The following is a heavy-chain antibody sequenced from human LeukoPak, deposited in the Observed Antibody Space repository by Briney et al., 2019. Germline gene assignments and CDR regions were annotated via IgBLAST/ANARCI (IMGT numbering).Heavy chain of an antibody. Sequence: ASVKVSCKASGGTFSSYAISWVRQAPGQGLEWMGIINPSGGSTSYAQKFQGRVTMTRDTSTSTVYMELSSLRSEDTAVYYCARDPSRFHCSSTSCYTPPWGQGTLVTVSS. V-gene: IGHV1-46*01. CDR2: INPSGGST. CDR3: ARDPSRFHCSSTSCYTPP. D-gene: IGHD2-2*01. CDR1: GGTFSSYA. J-gene: IGHJ5*02.